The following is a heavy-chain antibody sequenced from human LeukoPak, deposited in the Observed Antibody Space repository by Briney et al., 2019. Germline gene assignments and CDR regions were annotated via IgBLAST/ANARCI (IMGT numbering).Heavy chain of an antibody. CDR1: GFTFSSYA. CDR2: ISGSGGST. V-gene: IGHV3-23*01. D-gene: IGHD2-15*01. CDR3: AKADGRYCSGGSCPQDY. J-gene: IGHJ4*02. Sequence: GGSLRLSCAASGFTFSSYAMSWVRQAPGKGLEGVSAISGSGGSTYYADSVKGRFTISRDNSKNTLYLQMNSLRAEDTAVYYCAKADGRYCSGGSCPQDYWGQGTLVTVSS.